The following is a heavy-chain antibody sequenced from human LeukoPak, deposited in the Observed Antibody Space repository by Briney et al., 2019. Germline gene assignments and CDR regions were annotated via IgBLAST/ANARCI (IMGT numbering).Heavy chain of an antibody. CDR1: GESINNYY. D-gene: IGHD3-3*01. CDR3: ARDTQDRSDFWSGYYYYYYGMDV. CDR2: IYYSGST. Sequence: PSETLSLTCTVSGESINNYYWTWIRQPPGKGLEWIGYIYYSGSTNYNPSLKSRVTISVDTSKNQFSLKLSSVTAADTAVYYCARDTQDRSDFWSGYYYYYYGMDVWGQGTTVTVSS. V-gene: IGHV4-59*01. J-gene: IGHJ6*02.